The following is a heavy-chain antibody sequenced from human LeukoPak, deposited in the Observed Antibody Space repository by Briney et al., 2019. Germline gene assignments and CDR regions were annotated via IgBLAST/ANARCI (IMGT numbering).Heavy chain of an antibody. CDR2: ISSNGGST. CDR1: GFTFSSYA. J-gene: IGHJ4*02. V-gene: IGHV3-64*01. D-gene: IGHD5-18*01. CDR3: ARDSHRYSYGYVDY. Sequence: GGSLRLSCAASGFTFSSYAMHWVRQAPGKGLEYVSAISSNGGSTYYANSVKGRFTISRDNSKNTLYLQMGSLRAEDMAVYYCARDSHRYSYGYVDYWGQGTLVTVSS.